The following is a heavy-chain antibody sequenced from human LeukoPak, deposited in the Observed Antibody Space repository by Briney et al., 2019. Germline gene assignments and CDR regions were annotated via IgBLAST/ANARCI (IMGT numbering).Heavy chain of an antibody. D-gene: IGHD6-19*01. Sequence: GSLRLSCAASGFTVSSNYMSWVRQAPGKGLEWVSVIYSGGSTYYADSVKGRFTISRDNSKNTLYLQMNSLRAEDTAVYYCARQERDSSGYWFDPWGQGTLVTVSS. CDR2: IYSGGST. CDR1: GFTVSSNY. V-gene: IGHV3-53*01. CDR3: ARQERDSSGYWFDP. J-gene: IGHJ5*02.